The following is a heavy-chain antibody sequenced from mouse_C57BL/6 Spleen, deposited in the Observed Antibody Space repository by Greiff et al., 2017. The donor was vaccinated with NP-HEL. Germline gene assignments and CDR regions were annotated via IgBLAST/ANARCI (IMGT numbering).Heavy chain of an antibody. J-gene: IGHJ2*01. CDR3: ARRGDYNGYYLDY. CDR2: ILPGSSST. D-gene: IGHD1-1*01. CDR1: GYTFTGYW. Sequence: QVQLKQSGAELMKPGASVKLSCKATGYTFTGYWIEWVKQRPGHGLEWVGEILPGSSSTNYNDKFKGKATFTADTSSNTAYMQLSRLTTEDSAIYYGARRGDYNGYYLDYWGQGTTLTVSS. V-gene: IGHV1-9*01.